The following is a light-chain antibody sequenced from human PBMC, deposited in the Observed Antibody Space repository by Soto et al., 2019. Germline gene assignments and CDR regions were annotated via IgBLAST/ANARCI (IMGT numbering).Light chain of an antibody. CDR2: EVN. V-gene: IGLV2-23*02. CDR3: CSYAGSNLYV. J-gene: IGLJ1*01. CDR1: SSDVGSYNL. Sequence: QSVLTQPASVSGSTGQSITISCTGGSSDVGSYNLVSWYQQHPGKAPKVMIYEVNKRPSGVSKRFSGSKSGNTASLTISGLQPEDEADYFCCSYAGSNLYVFGTGTKVTVL.